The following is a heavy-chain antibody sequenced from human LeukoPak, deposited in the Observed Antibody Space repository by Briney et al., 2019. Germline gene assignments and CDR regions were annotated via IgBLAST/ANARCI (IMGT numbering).Heavy chain of an antibody. CDR2: IKSKTDGGTT. CDR3: TTDQYYDTLTGYYNPDY. J-gene: IGHJ4*02. Sequence: GGSLRLSCAASGFTFSNAWMSWVRQAPGKGLEWVGRIKSKTDGGTTDYAAPVKGRFTISRDDSKNTLYLQMNSLKTEDTAVYYCTTDQYYDTLTGYYNPDYWGQGTLVTVSS. V-gene: IGHV3-15*01. D-gene: IGHD3-9*01. CDR1: GFTFSNAW.